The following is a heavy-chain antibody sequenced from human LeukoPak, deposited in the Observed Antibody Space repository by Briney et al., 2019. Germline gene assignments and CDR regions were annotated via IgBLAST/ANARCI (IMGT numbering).Heavy chain of an antibody. CDR1: GYTFTGYN. Sequence: HWASVKVSCKASGYTFTGYNMHWVRQAPGQGLEWMGWINPNSGDTNYAQKFQGRVTMTRDTSISTAYMELSRLRSDDTAVYYCARDDGPYYYMDVWGKGTTVTVSS. V-gene: IGHV1-2*02. J-gene: IGHJ6*03. D-gene: IGHD4-17*01. CDR3: ARDDGPYYYMDV. CDR2: INPNSGDT.